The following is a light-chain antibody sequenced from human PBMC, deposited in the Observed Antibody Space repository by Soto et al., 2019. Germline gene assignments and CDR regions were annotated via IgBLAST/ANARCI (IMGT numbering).Light chain of an antibody. CDR1: QYISDF. Sequence: DIRMTQSPSSLSVSVGDRVTITCRASQYISDFLNWYQQKPGKAPVILIYAASTLQSGVPSRFTGSRSETNFTLIISSLQPEDFATYYCQQSYTTPLTFGGGTKVDIK. CDR3: QQSYTTPLT. CDR2: AAS. J-gene: IGKJ4*01. V-gene: IGKV1-39*01.